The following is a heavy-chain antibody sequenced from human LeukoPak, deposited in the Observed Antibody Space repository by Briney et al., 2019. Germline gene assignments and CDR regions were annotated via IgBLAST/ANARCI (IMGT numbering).Heavy chain of an antibody. D-gene: IGHD6-19*01. J-gene: IGHJ4*02. CDR2: INPNSGGT. CDR1: VYTFTGYY. CDR3: ARVFGIAVAGCDY. Sequence: ASVKVSCKASVYTFTGYYMHWVRQAPGQGLEWMGWINPNSGGTNYAQKFQGRVTMTRDTSISTAYMELSRLRSDDTAVYYCARVFGIAVAGCDYWGQGTLVTVSS. V-gene: IGHV1-2*02.